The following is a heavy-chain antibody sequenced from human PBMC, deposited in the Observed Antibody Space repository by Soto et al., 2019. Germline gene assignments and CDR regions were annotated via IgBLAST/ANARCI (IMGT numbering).Heavy chain of an antibody. D-gene: IGHD2-15*01. CDR3: ARDCSGGSCSTAY. CDR1: GYTFSSYG. V-gene: IGHV1-18*01. J-gene: IGHJ4*02. Sequence: QVQLVQSGAEVKKPGASVKVSCKASGYTFSSYGISWVRQGPGQGLEWMGWISVYNGNKMYAQKFQGRVTMTTDTSTSTAYVELRSLRSDDTAVYYCARDCSGGSCSTAYWGQGTLVTVSS. CDR2: ISVYNGNK.